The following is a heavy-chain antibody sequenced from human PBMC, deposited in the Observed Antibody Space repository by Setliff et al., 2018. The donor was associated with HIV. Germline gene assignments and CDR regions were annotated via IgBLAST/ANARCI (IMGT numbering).Heavy chain of an antibody. CDR2: ITHSGST. J-gene: IGHJ4*02. CDR1: SGSFSGYY. CDR3: AGGPGTTSIDY. D-gene: IGHD1-26*01. Sequence: SETLSLTCAVYSGSFSGYYWSWSRQPPGKGLEWIGEITHSGSTNYNPSLKSRVTISIDTSKNQFSVKLSSVTAADTADYYCAGGPGTTSIDYWAQGTLVTVSS. V-gene: IGHV4-34*01.